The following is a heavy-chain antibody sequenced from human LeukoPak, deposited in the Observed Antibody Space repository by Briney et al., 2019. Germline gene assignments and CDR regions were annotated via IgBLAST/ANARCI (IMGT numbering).Heavy chain of an antibody. J-gene: IGHJ4*02. D-gene: IGHD3-22*01. Sequence: PGGSLRLSCAASGFTFSSYTMNWVRQAPGKGLEWVSSISSSSSCIYYADSLKGRFTISRDNAKNSLYLQMNSLRAEDTAVYYCARTPTPFVKSSGYYFDYWGQGTLVTVSS. V-gene: IGHV3-21*01. CDR2: ISSSSSCI. CDR3: ARTPTPFVKSSGYYFDY. CDR1: GFTFSSYT.